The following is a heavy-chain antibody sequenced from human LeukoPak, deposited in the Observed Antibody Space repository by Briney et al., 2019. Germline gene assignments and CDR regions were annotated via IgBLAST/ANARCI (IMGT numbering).Heavy chain of an antibody. V-gene: IGHV5-51*01. CDR3: ARSAYSDNNADY. CDR1: GYTYTRYW. D-gene: IGHD3-22*01. Sequence: GESLKISCQGSGYTYTRYWIGWVRQMPGKGLERMGIIYPGDSHTRYSPSFKGQVTISADKSINTAYLQWSSLKASDTAMYYCARSAYSDNNADYWGQGTLVTVSS. J-gene: IGHJ4*02. CDR2: IYPGDSHT.